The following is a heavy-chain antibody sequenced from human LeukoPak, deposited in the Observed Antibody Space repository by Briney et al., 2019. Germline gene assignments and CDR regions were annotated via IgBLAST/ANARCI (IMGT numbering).Heavy chain of an antibody. CDR3: ARRSIGYSSSWFDY. V-gene: IGHV4-34*01. CDR2: INHSGST. CDR1: GGSFSGYY. D-gene: IGHD6-13*01. Sequence: SETLSLTCAVYGGSFSGYYWSWIRQPPGKGLEWIGEINHSGSTNCNPSLKSRVTISVDTSKNQFSLKLSSVTAADTAVYYCARRSIGYSSSWFDYWGQGTLVTVSS. J-gene: IGHJ4*02.